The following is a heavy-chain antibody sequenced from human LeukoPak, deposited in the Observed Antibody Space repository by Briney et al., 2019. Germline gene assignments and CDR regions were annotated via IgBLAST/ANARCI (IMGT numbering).Heavy chain of an antibody. CDR3: ARDLFYYDSSGYDRTGGFDY. V-gene: IGHV4-34*01. Sequence: PSETLSLTCAVYGGSFSGYYWSWIRQPPGKGLEWIGEINHSGSTNYNPSLKSRVTISVDTSKNQFSLKLSSVTAADTAVYYCARDLFYYDSSGYDRTGGFDYWGQGTLVTVSS. J-gene: IGHJ4*02. CDR1: GGSFSGYY. D-gene: IGHD3-22*01. CDR2: INHSGST.